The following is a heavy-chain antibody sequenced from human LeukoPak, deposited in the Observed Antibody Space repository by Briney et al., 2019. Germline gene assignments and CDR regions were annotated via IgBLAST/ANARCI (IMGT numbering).Heavy chain of an antibody. J-gene: IGHJ3*02. Sequence: GGSLRLSCEASGFTFSSYWMSWVRQAPGKGLEWVANIKQDGSEKKYLDSVKGRFTISRDNAKNSLYLQMNSLRAEDTAVYYCAKEDSSSWSPNTDAFDIWGQGTMVTVSS. D-gene: IGHD6-13*01. CDR3: AKEDSSSWSPNTDAFDI. CDR1: GFTFSSYW. V-gene: IGHV3-7*01. CDR2: IKQDGSEK.